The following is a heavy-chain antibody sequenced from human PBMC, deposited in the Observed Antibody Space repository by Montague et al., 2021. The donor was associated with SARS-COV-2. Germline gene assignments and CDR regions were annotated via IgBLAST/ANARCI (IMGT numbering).Heavy chain of an antibody. CDR3: ARDLNDYVWGSYRYFDY. CDR1: GFTFSSYS. Sequence: SLRLSCAASGFTFSSYSMNWVRRAPGKGLEWVSSISSSSSYIYYADSVKGRFTISRDNAKNSLYLQMNSLRAEDTAVYYCARDLNDYVWGSYRYFDYWGQGTLVTVSS. V-gene: IGHV3-21*01. CDR2: ISSSSSYI. D-gene: IGHD3-16*02. J-gene: IGHJ4*02.